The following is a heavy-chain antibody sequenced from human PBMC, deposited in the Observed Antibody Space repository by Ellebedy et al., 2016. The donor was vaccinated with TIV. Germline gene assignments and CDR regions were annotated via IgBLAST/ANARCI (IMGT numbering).Heavy chain of an antibody. J-gene: IGHJ6*02. CDR2: ISNTGSRT. Sequence: PGGSLRLSCAPSGFTFSGYAMSWVRQAPGKRLEWVSTISNTGSRTYYADSVEGRFIISRDNSRSTLYLQMNSLRAEDSAVYYCAKDMVFGDGKWEIDVWGQGTTVTVSS. D-gene: IGHD1-26*01. CDR3: AKDMVFGDGKWEIDV. V-gene: IGHV3-23*01. CDR1: GFTFSGYA.